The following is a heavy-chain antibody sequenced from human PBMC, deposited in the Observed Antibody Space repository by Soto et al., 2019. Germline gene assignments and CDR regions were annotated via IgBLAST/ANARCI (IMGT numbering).Heavy chain of an antibody. D-gene: IGHD4-17*01. CDR2: INTDGTYT. CDR3: ARDGEGF. CDR1: GFTFISNW. V-gene: IGHV3-74*01. Sequence: RWGSLRLSCAASGFTFISNWIHFLRRLAMRGLVWVSRINTDGTYTSYVDSVKGRFTISRDNAKNTLYLQMNSLRVEDTAVYYCARDGEGFWGQGTLVTVSS. J-gene: IGHJ4*02.